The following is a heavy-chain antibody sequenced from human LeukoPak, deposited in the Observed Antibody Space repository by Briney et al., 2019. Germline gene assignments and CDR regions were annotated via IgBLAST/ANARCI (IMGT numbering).Heavy chain of an antibody. CDR1: SITFRVYA. V-gene: IGHV3-64D*06. CDR2: ISDDGGGT. J-gene: IGHJ4*02. Sequence: GGSLRLSCSVSSITFRVYAMHWVRQAPGKGLEYVSGISDDGGGTYYADSVKGRFTISRDNSKNALSLQMSSLRADDKAVYYIMIYREDYDSAGSVAIWGQGTLVTVSS. D-gene: IGHD3-22*01. CDR3: MIYREDYDSAGSVAI.